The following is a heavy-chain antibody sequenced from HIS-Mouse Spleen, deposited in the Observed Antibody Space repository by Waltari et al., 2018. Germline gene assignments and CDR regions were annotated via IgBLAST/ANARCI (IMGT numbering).Heavy chain of an antibody. CDR1: GYTFTSYY. D-gene: IGHD6-13*01. Sequence: QVQLVQSGAEVKKPGASVKVSCKASGYTFTSYYMHWVRQAPEQGLEWMGIITPSGGSTSYAQKFQGRVTMTRDTSTSTVYMELSSLRSEDTGVYYCARGSNVPMPGIAAADDAFDIWGQGTMVTVSS. CDR3: ARGSNVPMPGIAAADDAFDI. V-gene: IGHV1-46*03. J-gene: IGHJ3*02. CDR2: ITPSGGST.